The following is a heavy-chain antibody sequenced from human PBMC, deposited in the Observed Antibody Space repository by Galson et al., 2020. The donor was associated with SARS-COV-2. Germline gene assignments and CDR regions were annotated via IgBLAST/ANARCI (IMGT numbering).Heavy chain of an antibody. V-gene: IGHV1-69*13. CDR2: INPLSPPT. CDR3: ARQGLYFYGMDV. CDR1: GASFRSFA. Sequence: SVKVSCKAYGASFRSFALDWIRQAPGQGPEWMASINPLSPPTHYGQKFQGRLTVSADESTGTAYMELSSLRSGDTAVYYCARQGLYFYGMDVWGKGTTVTVSS. J-gene: IGHJ6*04.